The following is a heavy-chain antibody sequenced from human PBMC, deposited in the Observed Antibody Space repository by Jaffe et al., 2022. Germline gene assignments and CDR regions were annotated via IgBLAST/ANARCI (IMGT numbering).Heavy chain of an antibody. D-gene: IGHD5-12*01. J-gene: IGHJ4*02. Sequence: EVQLVESGGGLVQPGRSLRLSCTASGFTFGDYAMSWFRQAPGKGLEWVGFIRSKAYGGTTEYAASVKGRFTISRDDSKSIAYLQMNSLKTEDTAVYYCTRDWGGYDLYYFDYWGQGTLVTVSS. CDR1: GFTFGDYA. CDR2: IRSKAYGGTT. CDR3: TRDWGGYDLYYFDY. V-gene: IGHV3-49*03.